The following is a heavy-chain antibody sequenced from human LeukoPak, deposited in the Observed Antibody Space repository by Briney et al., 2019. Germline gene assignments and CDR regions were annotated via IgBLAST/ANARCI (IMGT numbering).Heavy chain of an antibody. D-gene: IGHD6-19*01. Sequence: ASVKVSCKASGYTFTGYYMHWVRQAPGQGLEWMGWINPSSGGTNYAQKFQGRVTMTRDTSISTAYMELSRLRSDDTAVYYCAREAVAGTWVFDYWGQGTLVTVSS. V-gene: IGHV1-2*02. CDR3: AREAVAGTWVFDY. J-gene: IGHJ4*02. CDR2: INPSSGGT. CDR1: GYTFTGYY.